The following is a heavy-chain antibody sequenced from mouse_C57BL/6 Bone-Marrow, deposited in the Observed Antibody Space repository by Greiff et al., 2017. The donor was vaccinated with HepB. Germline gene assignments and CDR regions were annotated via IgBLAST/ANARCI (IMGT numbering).Heavy chain of an antibody. CDR1: GYTFTSYG. V-gene: IGHV1-81*01. Sequence: VHLVESGAELARPGASVKLSCKASGYTFTSYGISWVKRRTGQGLEWIGEIYPRSGNTYYNEKFKGKATLTADKSSSTAYMELRSRTSEDSAVDFCASEDHYYVSRSDVWGTGPTATVSS. J-gene: IGHJ1*03. D-gene: IGHD1-1*01. CDR3: ASEDHYYVSRSDV. CDR2: IYPRSGNT.